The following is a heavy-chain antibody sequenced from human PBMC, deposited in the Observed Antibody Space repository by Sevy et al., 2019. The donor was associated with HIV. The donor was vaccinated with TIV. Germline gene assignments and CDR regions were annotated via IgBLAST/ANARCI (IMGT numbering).Heavy chain of an antibody. D-gene: IGHD2-8*01. V-gene: IGHV4-31*11. CDR1: GGSVSSDNYY. J-gene: IGHJ5*02. CDR3: AREAGYCSNGVCYTGWFDP. CDR2: IYHLGST. Sequence: SETLSLTCAVSGGSVSSDNYYWTWIRQHPGKGLEWIGYIYHLGSTSSNPSLKSRVTISVDTSKNQISLKLRSVTAADTAVYFCAREAGYCSNGVCYTGWFDPWGQGTLVTVSS.